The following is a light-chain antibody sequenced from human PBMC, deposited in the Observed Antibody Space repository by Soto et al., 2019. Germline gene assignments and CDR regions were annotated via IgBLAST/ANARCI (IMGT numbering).Light chain of an antibody. CDR1: QDISSW. Sequence: DIQMTQSPSSVSASVGDRVTITCRASQDISSWLAWYQQKPGKAPKLLIHSVSSLQRGVPSRFSGRRSATDFTLTISSLQPEDFATYFCLQANSFPYTFGPGTKLEI. CDR3: LQANSFPYT. CDR2: SVS. V-gene: IGKV1-12*01. J-gene: IGKJ2*01.